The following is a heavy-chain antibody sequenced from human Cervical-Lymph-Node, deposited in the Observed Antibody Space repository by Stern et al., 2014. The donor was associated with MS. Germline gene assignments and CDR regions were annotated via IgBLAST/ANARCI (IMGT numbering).Heavy chain of an antibody. Sequence: QVQLVQSGPGLVKPSETLSLTCTVSGGSISSSSYYWGWIRQPPGEGLEWIGNVHYSGSTYYNPSLQSRLTITVDTSKNQFSLKLTSVTAADTAMYFCSRQGYSWPTNWYIDLWGRGTLVTVSS. J-gene: IGHJ2*01. V-gene: IGHV4-39*01. CDR3: SRQGYSWPTNWYIDL. CDR2: VHYSGST. CDR1: GGSISSSSYY. D-gene: IGHD5-18*01.